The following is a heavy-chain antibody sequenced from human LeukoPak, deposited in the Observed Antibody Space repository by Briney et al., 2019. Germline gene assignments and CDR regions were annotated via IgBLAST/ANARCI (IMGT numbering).Heavy chain of an antibody. Sequence: ASVKVSCKVSGYTLTELSMHWVRQAPGKGLEWMGGFDPEDGETIYAQKFQGRVTMTEDTSTDTAYMELSNLRSEDTAVYYCATRGWSSSFGDAFDIWGQGTMATVSS. CDR2: FDPEDGET. V-gene: IGHV1-24*01. CDR1: GYTLTELS. J-gene: IGHJ3*02. D-gene: IGHD6-13*01. CDR3: ATRGWSSSFGDAFDI.